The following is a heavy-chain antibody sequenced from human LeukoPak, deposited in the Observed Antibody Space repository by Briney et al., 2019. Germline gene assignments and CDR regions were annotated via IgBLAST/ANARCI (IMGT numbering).Heavy chain of an antibody. V-gene: IGHV3-30*03. CDR1: GFTFDSFG. CDR2: ISYDGSNK. Sequence: GGSLRLSCTASGFTFDSFGMHWVRQAPGKGLEWVAVISYDGSNKNYADSVKGRFTISRDNSKNTLYLQMNSLRAEDTAVYYCARGGRTTWHGMDVWGQGTTVTVSS. J-gene: IGHJ6*02. D-gene: IGHD4-17*01. CDR3: ARGGRTTWHGMDV.